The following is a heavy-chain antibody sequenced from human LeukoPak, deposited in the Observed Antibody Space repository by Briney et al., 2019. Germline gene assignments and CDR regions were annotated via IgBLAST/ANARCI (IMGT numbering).Heavy chain of an antibody. CDR1: GGSFSGYY. Sequence: SETLSLTCAVYGGSFSGYYWSWIRQPPGKGLEWIGEINHSGSTNYNPSLKSRVTISVDTSKNQFSLKLSSVTAADTAVYYCARVRQYYDYVWGGYRYTVFDYWGQGTLVTVSS. CDR2: INHSGST. CDR3: ARVRQYYDYVWGGYRYTVFDY. D-gene: IGHD3-16*02. J-gene: IGHJ4*02. V-gene: IGHV4-34*01.